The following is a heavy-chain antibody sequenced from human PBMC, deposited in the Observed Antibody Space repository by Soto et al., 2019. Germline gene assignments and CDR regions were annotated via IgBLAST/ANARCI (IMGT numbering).Heavy chain of an antibody. Sequence: QVQLVQSGAEVKKPGASVKVSCKASGYTFTGYYMHWVRQAPGQGLEWMGWINPNSGGTNYAQKFQGWVTMTRDTSISTAYMELSRLRSDDTAVYYCAILNYYDSSGYYLSTHGYYGMDVWGQGTTVTVSS. CDR1: GYTFTGYY. CDR3: AILNYYDSSGYYLSTHGYYGMDV. J-gene: IGHJ6*02. CDR2: INPNSGGT. D-gene: IGHD3-22*01. V-gene: IGHV1-2*04.